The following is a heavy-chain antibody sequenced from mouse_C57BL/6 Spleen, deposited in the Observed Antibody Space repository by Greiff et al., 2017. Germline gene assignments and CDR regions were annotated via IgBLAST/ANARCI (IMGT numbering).Heavy chain of an antibody. V-gene: IGHV5-17*01. Sequence: EVKLVESGGGLVKPGGSLKLSCAASGFTFSDYGMHWVRQAPEKGLEWVAYISSGSSTIYYADTVKGRFTISRDNAKNTLFLQMTSLRSEDTAMYYCARPGCYDLFAYWGQGTLVTVSA. J-gene: IGHJ3*01. CDR3: ARPGCYDLFAY. CDR1: GFTFSDYG. CDR2: ISSGSSTI. D-gene: IGHD2-12*01.